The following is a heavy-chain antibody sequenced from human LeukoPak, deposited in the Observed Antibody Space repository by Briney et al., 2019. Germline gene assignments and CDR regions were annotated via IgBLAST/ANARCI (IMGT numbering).Heavy chain of an antibody. CDR3: ARAERYFDWLLLTYFDY. J-gene: IGHJ4*02. CDR1: GFTFSSYS. CDR2: ISSSSSTI. Sequence: GGSLRLSCAASGFTFSSYSMNWVRQAPGKGLEWVSYISSSSSTIYYADSVKGRFTISRDNAKNSLYLQMNSLRAEDTAVYYCARAERYFDWLLLTYFDYWGQGTLVTVSS. V-gene: IGHV3-48*01. D-gene: IGHD3-9*01.